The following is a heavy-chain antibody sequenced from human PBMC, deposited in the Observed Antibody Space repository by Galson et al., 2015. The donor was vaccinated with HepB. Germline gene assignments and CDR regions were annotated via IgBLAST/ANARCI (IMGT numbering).Heavy chain of an antibody. J-gene: IGHJ4*02. V-gene: IGHV3-48*03. CDR3: ARDQPDTAMVICYFDY. D-gene: IGHD5-18*01. Sequence: SLRLSCAASGFTFSSYEMNWVRQAPGKGLEWVSYISSSGSTTYYADSVKGRFTISRDNAKNSLYLQMNSLRAEDTAVYYCARDQPDTAMVICYFDYWGQGTLVTVSS. CDR2: ISSSGSTT. CDR1: GFTFSSYE.